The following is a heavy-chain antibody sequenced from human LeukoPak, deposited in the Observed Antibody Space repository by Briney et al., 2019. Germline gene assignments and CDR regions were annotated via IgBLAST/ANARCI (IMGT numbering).Heavy chain of an antibody. D-gene: IGHD3-9*01. J-gene: IGHJ6*02. Sequence: ASVKVSCKASGGTFSSYAISWVRQAPGQGLEWMGRIIPILGIANYAQKFQGRVTITADKSTSTAYMELSSLRSEDTAVYYCARESLGPDWFHRRYGMDVWGQGTTVTVSS. V-gene: IGHV1-69*04. CDR1: GGTFSSYA. CDR3: ARESLGPDWFHRRYGMDV. CDR2: IIPILGIA.